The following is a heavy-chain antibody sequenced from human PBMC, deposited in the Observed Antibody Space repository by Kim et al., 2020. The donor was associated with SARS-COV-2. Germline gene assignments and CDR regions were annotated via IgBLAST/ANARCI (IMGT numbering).Heavy chain of an antibody. Sequence: GGSLRLSCAASRFTFSSYWMHWVRQAPGKGLVWVANINSDGTITNYADSVKGRFTISRDNAKNTLYLQMNSLGAEDTAVYSCVRGGRGWLGVDYWGQGTLVTVPS. V-gene: IGHV3-74*01. J-gene: IGHJ4*02. D-gene: IGHD6-19*01. CDR1: RFTFSSYW. CDR2: INSDGTIT. CDR3: VRGGRGWLGVDY.